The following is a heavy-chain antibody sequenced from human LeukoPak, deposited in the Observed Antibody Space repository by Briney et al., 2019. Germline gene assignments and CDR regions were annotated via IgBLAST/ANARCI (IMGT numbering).Heavy chain of an antibody. D-gene: IGHD3-22*01. CDR1: GGTFSSYA. V-gene: IGHV1-69*13. Sequence: GASVKVSCKASGGTFSSYAISWVRQAPGQGLEWMGGIIPIFGTANYAQKFQGRVTITADESTSTAYMELSSLRPEDTAVYYCARVYDSSGYYYRGAFDIWGQGTMVTVSS. J-gene: IGHJ3*02. CDR2: IIPIFGTA. CDR3: ARVYDSSGYYYRGAFDI.